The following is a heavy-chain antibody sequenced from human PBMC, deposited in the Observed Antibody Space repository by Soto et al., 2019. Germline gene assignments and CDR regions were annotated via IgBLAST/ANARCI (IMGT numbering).Heavy chain of an antibody. D-gene: IGHD2-15*01. Sequence: HITLKESGPTLVKPTQTLTLTCTFSGFSLSTSGVGVAWIRQPPGKALEWLALIYWDDDKRYRPSLESRPTITKDTSKNQVVLTMTNMVSVDTATYYCAYLPCSGGSCDWFSFSGMDVWGQGTTVTVSS. CDR3: AYLPCSGGSCDWFSFSGMDV. CDR2: IYWDDDK. V-gene: IGHV2-5*02. J-gene: IGHJ6*02. CDR1: GFSLSTSGVG.